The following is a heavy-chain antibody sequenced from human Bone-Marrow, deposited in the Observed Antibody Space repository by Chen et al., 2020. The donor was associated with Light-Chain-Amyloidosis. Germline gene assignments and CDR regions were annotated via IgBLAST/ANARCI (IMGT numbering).Heavy chain of an antibody. CDR2: ISGSGGGT. J-gene: IGHJ3*02. CDR1: GFPFVSYA. D-gene: IGHD6-19*01. Sequence: EVQLLESGGGLVRPGGSLRLSCAASGFPFVSYAMPWVRQAPGKGLEWVSVISGSGGGTYYADSVKGRFTISRDNSKNTLYLQMNSLRAEDTAVYYCAKVLGYSSGWYPDAFDIWGQGTMVTVSS. V-gene: IGHV3-23*01. CDR3: AKVLGYSSGWYPDAFDI.